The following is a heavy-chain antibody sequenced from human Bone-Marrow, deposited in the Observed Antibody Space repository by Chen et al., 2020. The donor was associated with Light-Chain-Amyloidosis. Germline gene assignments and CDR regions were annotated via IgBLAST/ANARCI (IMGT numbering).Heavy chain of an antibody. Sequence: QVQLQESGPGLVKPSQTLSLPCTVSGGSISSSGYYWNWIRQHPGKGLEWIGFIYSSGSTYYNPSLKSRATMSVDTKNQFSLKLSSVTAADTAVYYCARGDSSGYAARQFFQHWGQGTMVTVSS. D-gene: IGHD3-22*01. CDR1: GGSISSSGYY. V-gene: IGHV4-31*03. CDR2: IYSSGST. J-gene: IGHJ3*01. CDR3: ARGDSSGYAARQFFQH.